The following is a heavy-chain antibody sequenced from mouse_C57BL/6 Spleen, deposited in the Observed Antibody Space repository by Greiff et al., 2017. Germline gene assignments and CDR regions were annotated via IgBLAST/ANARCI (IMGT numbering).Heavy chain of an antibody. V-gene: IGHV5-6*01. CDR1: GFTFSSYG. CDR3: ARLGDYDGRRFDY. CDR2: LSSGGSYT. D-gene: IGHD2-4*01. J-gene: IGHJ2*01. Sequence: EVMLVESGGDLVKPGGSLKLSCAASGFTFSSYGMSWVRQTPDKRLEWVATLSSGGSYTYYPDSVKGRFTISRDNAKNTLYLQMSSLKSEDTAMYYCARLGDYDGRRFDYWGQGTTLTVSS.